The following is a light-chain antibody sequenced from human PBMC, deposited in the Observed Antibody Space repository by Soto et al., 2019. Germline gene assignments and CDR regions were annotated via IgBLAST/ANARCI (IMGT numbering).Light chain of an antibody. CDR3: QQNYRATPWT. J-gene: IGKJ1*01. Sequence: DIQMTQSPSSVSASVGDRITITCRASQDIGGRLAWFQQKPGKAPKLLINAASSLERGVPSRFSGGGSGTDFTLNISSLQPDDFATYYCQQNYRATPWTFGQGTKVDI. V-gene: IGKV1-12*01. CDR1: QDIGGR. CDR2: AAS.